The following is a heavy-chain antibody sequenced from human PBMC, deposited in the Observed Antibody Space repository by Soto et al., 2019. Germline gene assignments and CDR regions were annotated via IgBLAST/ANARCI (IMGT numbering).Heavy chain of an antibody. V-gene: IGHV3-11*05. D-gene: IGHD4-17*01. CDR1: GFTFSDYY. Sequence: QVQLVESGGGLVKPGGSLRLSCAASGFTFSDYYMSWIRQAPGKGLEWVSYISSSSRYTNYADSVKGRFTISRDNAKNSLYLQMNSLRAEDTAVYYCARDSVYYGDYELNYFDYWGQGTLVTVSS. CDR3: ARDSVYYGDYELNYFDY. J-gene: IGHJ4*02. CDR2: ISSSSRYT.